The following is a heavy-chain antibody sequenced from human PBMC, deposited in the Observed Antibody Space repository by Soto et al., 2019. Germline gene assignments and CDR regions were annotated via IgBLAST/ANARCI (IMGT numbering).Heavy chain of an antibody. D-gene: IGHD4-17*01. V-gene: IGHV3-33*01. Sequence: GGSLRLSCAPSGFTFSSYGMHWARQAPGKGLEWVAVIWYDGSNKVYADSVKGRFTISRDNSKNTLYLQMNSLRAEDTAVYYCARDLSGHYGAIDTWGQGTMVTVSS. CDR1: GFTFSSYG. CDR2: IWYDGSNK. J-gene: IGHJ3*02. CDR3: ARDLSGHYGAIDT.